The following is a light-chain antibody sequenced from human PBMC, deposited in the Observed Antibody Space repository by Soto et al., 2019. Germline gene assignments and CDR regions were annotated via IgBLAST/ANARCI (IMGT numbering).Light chain of an antibody. Sequence: TQFPTILSGSPGARATLSCRASQSVRSYLAWYQQKPGQAPRLLIYGASSRATGIPDRFSGSGSGTDFTLTISRLEPEDFAVYYCQQYGSSPWTFGQGTKVDIK. CDR3: QQYGSSPWT. CDR1: QSVRSY. CDR2: GAS. V-gene: IGKV3-20*01. J-gene: IGKJ1*01.